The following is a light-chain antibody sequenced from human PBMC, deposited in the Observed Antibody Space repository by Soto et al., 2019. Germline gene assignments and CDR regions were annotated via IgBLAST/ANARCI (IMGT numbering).Light chain of an antibody. Sequence: SALAQPASVTASPGQSITISCTGTSGFVGSFSLVSWYQQHPGKAPKVMISEGHRRPSGVPDRFSGSTSVNSASLTISGLQADDEAHYYCCLYIGATTYVFGTGTKLTVL. J-gene: IGLJ1*01. CDR2: EGH. V-gene: IGLV2-23*01. CDR1: SGFVGSFSL. CDR3: CLYIGATTYV.